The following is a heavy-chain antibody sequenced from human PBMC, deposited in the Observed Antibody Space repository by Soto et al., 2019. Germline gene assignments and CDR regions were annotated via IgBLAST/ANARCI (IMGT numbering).Heavy chain of an antibody. CDR3: ARGSSGYYYG. D-gene: IGHD3-22*01. V-gene: IGHV3-74*01. CDR2: INSDGSNT. CDR1: GVTFCSYW. J-gene: IGHJ4*02. Sequence: GGSLRLCCAASGVTFCSYWMHWVRQAPGKGLVWVSRINSDGSNTNYADSVKGRFTISRDNAKNTLNLQMNSLRAEDTAVYYCARGSSGYYYGWGQGTQVTVSS.